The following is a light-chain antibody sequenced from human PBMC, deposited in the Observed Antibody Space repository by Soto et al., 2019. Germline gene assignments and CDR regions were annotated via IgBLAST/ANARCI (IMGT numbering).Light chain of an antibody. CDR1: QSVSSSY. J-gene: IGKJ3*01. V-gene: IGKV3-20*01. CDR3: QQYGSSPPIT. CDR2: GAS. Sequence: EIVLTQSPGTLSLSPGERATLSCRASQSVSSSYLAWYQQKPGQAPRLLIYGASSRATGIPDRFSGSGSGTDFTLTISSLEPEDFAVYYCQQYGSSPPITFGPGTKADIK.